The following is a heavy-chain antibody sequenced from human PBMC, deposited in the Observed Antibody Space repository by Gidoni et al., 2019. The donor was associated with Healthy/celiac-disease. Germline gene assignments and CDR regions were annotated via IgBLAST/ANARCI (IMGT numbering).Heavy chain of an antibody. J-gene: IGHJ4*02. CDR2: ISSSSSYI. CDR1: GFTFSRYS. D-gene: IGHD3-10*01. V-gene: IGHV3-21*01. Sequence: EVQLVESGGGLVKPGGSLRLSCAASGFTFSRYSMNWVRQAPGKGLEWVSSISSSSSYIDYADAVKGRFTNSGDNAKNSLYLQMNSLRAEDTAVYYCARDSVYYYGSGSFWYWGQGTLVTVSS. CDR3: ARDSVYYYGSGSFWY.